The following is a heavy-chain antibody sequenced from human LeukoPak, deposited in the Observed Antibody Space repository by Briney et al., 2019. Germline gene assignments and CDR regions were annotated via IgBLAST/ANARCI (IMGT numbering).Heavy chain of an antibody. D-gene: IGHD3-22*01. Sequence: PSETLSLTCTVSGGSISSSSYYWGWIRQPPGKGLEWIGSIYYSGSTYYNPSLKSRVTISVDTSKKQFFLRLRSVTTADTAVYYCARHRRSSPHYDSSGNGYFDYWGQGTLVTVSS. J-gene: IGHJ4*02. CDR1: GGSISSSSYY. CDR3: ARHRRSSPHYDSSGNGYFDY. V-gene: IGHV4-39*01. CDR2: IYYSGST.